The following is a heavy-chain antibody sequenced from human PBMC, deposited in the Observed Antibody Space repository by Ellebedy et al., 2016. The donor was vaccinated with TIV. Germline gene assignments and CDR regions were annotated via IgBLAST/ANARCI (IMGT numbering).Heavy chain of an antibody. Sequence: LRLXXTVSGVSIASDGYYWNWIRQHPVKGLEWIGYIYYSGGTYHSPSLKSRITISRDMSKNQVTLEMRSVTAADAAVYYCARGGGQDYYKLYMDVWGKGTTVTVSS. D-gene: IGHD3-10*01. J-gene: IGHJ6*03. V-gene: IGHV4-31*03. CDR2: IYYSGGT. CDR1: GVSIASDGYY. CDR3: ARGGGQDYYKLYMDV.